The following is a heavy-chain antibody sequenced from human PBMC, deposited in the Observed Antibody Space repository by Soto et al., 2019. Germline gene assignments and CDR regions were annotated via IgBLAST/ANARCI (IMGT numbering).Heavy chain of an antibody. D-gene: IGHD3-22*01. CDR3: ARDWYYYDSSGYDY. CDR1: GFTFSSYA. CDR2: ISYDGSNK. J-gene: IGHJ4*02. Sequence: ESGGGVVQPGRSLRLSCAASGFTFSSYAMHWVRQAPGKGLEWVAVISYDGSNKYYADSVKGRFTISRDNSKNTLYLQMNSLRAEDTAVYYCARDWYYYDSSGYDYWGQGTLVTVSS. V-gene: IGHV3-30-3*01.